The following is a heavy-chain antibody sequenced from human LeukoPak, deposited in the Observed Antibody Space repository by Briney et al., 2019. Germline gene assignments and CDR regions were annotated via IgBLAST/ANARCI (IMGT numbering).Heavy chain of an antibody. CDR2: IIPILGIA. CDR1: GGTFSSCA. CDR3: ARGTVGIAAAGTNY. J-gene: IGHJ4*02. V-gene: IGHV1-69*04. Sequence: SVKVSCKASGGTFSSCAISWVRQAPGQGLEWMGRIIPILGIANYAQKFQGRVTITADKSTSTAYMELSSLRSEDTAVYYCARGTVGIAAAGTNYWGQGTLVTVSS. D-gene: IGHD6-13*01.